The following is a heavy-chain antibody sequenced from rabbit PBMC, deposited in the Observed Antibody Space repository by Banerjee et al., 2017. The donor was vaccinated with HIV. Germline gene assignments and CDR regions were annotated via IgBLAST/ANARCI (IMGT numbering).Heavy chain of an antibody. J-gene: IGHJ4*01. D-gene: IGHD4-1*01. CDR1: GFSFSSSYR. Sequence: QEQLEEPGGDLVKPEGALTLTCTASGFSFSSSYRICWVCQAPGKGLEWIACFYAGYGTGTYYASWAKGRFTISKTSSTTVTLQMPSLTGADTATYFCARDLAGVIGWNFGLWGPGTL. V-gene: IGHV1S45*01. CDR3: ARDLAGVIGWNFGL. CDR2: FYAGYGTGT.